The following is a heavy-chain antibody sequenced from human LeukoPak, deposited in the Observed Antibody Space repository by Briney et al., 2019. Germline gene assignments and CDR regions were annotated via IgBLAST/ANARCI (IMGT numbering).Heavy chain of an antibody. CDR1: GYTFTGYY. CDR3: ARSSTVVTPVDH. Sequence: ASVKVSFKASGYTFTGYYMHWVRQAPGQGLEWMGWINPNSGGTNYAQKFQGRVTMTRDTSISTAYMELSRLRSDDTAVYYCARSSTVVTPVDHWGQGTLVTVSS. J-gene: IGHJ4*02. V-gene: IGHV1-2*02. CDR2: INPNSGGT. D-gene: IGHD4-23*01.